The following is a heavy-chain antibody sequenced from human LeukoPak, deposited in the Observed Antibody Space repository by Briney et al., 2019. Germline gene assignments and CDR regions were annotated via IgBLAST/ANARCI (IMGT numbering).Heavy chain of an antibody. D-gene: IGHD3-10*01. CDR2: IYSGGST. CDR3: ARGGALWFGELLGYFDY. J-gene: IGHJ4*02. CDR1: GFIFKTYA. V-gene: IGHV3-53*01. Sequence: GGSLRLSCAGSGFIFKTYALGWVRQAPGKGLEWVSVIYSGGSTYYADSVKGRFTISRDNSKNTLYLQMNSLRAEDTVVYYCARGGALWFGELLGYFDYWGQEPLVPVS.